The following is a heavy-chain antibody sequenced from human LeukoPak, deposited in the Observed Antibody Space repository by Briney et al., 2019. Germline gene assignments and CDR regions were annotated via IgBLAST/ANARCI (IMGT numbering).Heavy chain of an antibody. J-gene: IGHJ6*02. V-gene: IGHV4-39*07. CDR2: INHSGST. Sequence: SETLSLTCTVSGGSISSSSYYWGWIRQPPGKGLEWIGEINHSGSTNYDPSLKSRVTISVDTSKNQFSLKLSSVTAADTAVYYCARGELYYYYYYGMDVWGQGTTVTVSS. D-gene: IGHD2-8*01. CDR3: ARGELYYYYYYGMDV. CDR1: GGSISSSSYY.